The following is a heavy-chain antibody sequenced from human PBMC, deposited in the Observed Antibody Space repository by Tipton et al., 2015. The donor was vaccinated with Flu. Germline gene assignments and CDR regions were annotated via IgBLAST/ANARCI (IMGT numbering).Heavy chain of an antibody. Sequence: LRLSCTVSGGSISSSSYYWGWIRQPPGKGLEWIGSIYYSGNTYYNPSLKSRVTISVDTSKNQFSLKLSSVTAADTAVYYCARGRFVLIGEGPDPYYFDYWGQGTLVTVSS. CDR1: GGSISSSSYY. V-gene: IGHV4-39*07. CDR2: IYYSGNT. D-gene: IGHD1-14*01. J-gene: IGHJ4*02. CDR3: ARGRFVLIGEGPDPYYFDY.